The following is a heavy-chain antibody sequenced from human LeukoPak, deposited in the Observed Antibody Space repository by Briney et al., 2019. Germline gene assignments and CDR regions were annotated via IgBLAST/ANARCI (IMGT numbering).Heavy chain of an antibody. CDR3: ARAANDGYNTILDY. Sequence: PGGSLRLSCAASGFTFSSYAMSWVRQAPGKGLEWVSSISSGSRYIYYAESVKGRLTISRDNAKNSLYLQMNSLRAEDTAVYYCARAANDGYNTILDYWGQGTLVTVSS. V-gene: IGHV3-21*01. D-gene: IGHD5-24*01. CDR2: ISSGSRYI. CDR1: GFTFSSYA. J-gene: IGHJ4*02.